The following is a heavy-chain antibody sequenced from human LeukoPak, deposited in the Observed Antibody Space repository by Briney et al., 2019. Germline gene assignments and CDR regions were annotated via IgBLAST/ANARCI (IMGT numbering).Heavy chain of an antibody. CDR2: ISGSGGST. V-gene: IGHV3-23*01. CDR3: TSVVAATNVVDY. CDR1: GFTFSSYA. D-gene: IGHD2-15*01. Sequence: GGSLRLSCAASGFTFSSYAMSWVRQAPGKGLEWVSSISGSGGSTYSADSVKGRFTISRDDSKNTAYLQMNSLKTEDTAVYYCTSVVAATNVVDYWGQGTLVTVSS. J-gene: IGHJ4*02.